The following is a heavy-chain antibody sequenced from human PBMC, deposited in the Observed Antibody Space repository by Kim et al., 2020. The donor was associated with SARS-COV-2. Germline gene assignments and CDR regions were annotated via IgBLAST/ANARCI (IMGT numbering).Heavy chain of an antibody. CDR3: AKEGAGITMIEGVLDI. V-gene: IGHV3-9*01. Sequence: GGSLRLSCAASGFTFDDYAMHWVRQAPGKGLEWVSGISWNSGSIGYADSVKGRFTISRDNAKNSLYLQMNSLRAEDTALYYCAKEGAGITMIEGVLDIWGQGTMVTVSS. CDR2: ISWNSGSI. D-gene: IGHD3-22*01. CDR1: GFTFDDYA. J-gene: IGHJ3*02.